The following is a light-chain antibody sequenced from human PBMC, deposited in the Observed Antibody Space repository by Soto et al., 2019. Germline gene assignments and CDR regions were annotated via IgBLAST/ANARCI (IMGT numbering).Light chain of an antibody. CDR3: QQYSHWRT. J-gene: IGKJ1*01. CDR1: QSIDSD. V-gene: IGKV3-15*01. CDR2: GAS. Sequence: EIVMTQSPATVSVFPGERATLSCRTSQSIDSDLAWYHKKPGHVPRLLIYGASTRAPGVPAKFSGSGSGTEFTLTTISVQSDDFAVYYCQQYSHWRTFGPGTKVEIK.